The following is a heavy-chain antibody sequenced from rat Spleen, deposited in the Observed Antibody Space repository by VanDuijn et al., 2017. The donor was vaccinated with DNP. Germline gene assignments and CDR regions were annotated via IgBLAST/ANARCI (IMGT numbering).Heavy chain of an antibody. CDR3: AKGRWDYFDY. J-gene: IGHJ2*01. CDR1: GFTFSDYA. CDR2: IFYDDSRT. Sequence: EVRLVESGGGLVQPGRSLKLSCAASGFTFSDYAMAWVRQSPKKGLEWVAAIFYDDSRTYYRDSVKGRLSISRDNAKRTLYLQMDSLSSEDTATYYCAKGRWDYFDYWGQGVMVTVSS. D-gene: IGHD1-11*01. V-gene: IGHV5-7*01.